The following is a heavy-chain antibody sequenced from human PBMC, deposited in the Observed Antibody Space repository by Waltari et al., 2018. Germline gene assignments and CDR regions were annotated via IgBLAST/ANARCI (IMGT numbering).Heavy chain of an antibody. D-gene: IGHD2-2*01. J-gene: IGHJ4*02. CDR3: ARRKGYCTSSTCPPVQGYFGY. V-gene: IGHV1-2*02. CDR2: INPNSGGT. CDR1: GYMFTNSY. Sequence: QVQLVQSGAEVKKPGASVKIACQDSGYMFTNSYMYWVRQAPGQGLEWMGWINPNSGGTNHAQKFQGRVTMTRDTSISTAYMELTRLRSDDTAVYFCARRKGYCTSSTCPPVQGYFGYWGQGTLVTVSS.